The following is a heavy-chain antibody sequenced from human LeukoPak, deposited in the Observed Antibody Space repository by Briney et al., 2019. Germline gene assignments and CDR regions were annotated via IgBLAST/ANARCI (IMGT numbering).Heavy chain of an antibody. D-gene: IGHD2-15*01. J-gene: IGHJ4*02. Sequence: GASVKVSCTASGYNFTDYYLHWVRQAPGQGLEWIGWISPSNVTQSAQRLQGRVTMSRDTSISTAYLELNRLTSDDTAVYYCARVYCSGGSCYYDFDYWGQGALVTVSS. CDR2: ISPSNVT. CDR1: GYNFTDYY. CDR3: ARVYCSGGSCYYDFDY. V-gene: IGHV1-2*02.